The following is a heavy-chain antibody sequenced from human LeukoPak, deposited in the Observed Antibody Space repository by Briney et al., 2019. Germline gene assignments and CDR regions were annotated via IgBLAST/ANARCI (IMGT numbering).Heavy chain of an antibody. CDR1: GYTFTRYA. D-gene: IGHD5-18*01. Sequence: ASVKVSCKASGYTFTRYAMNWLRQAPGQGLEWMGWINPNTGNPTYAQGFTGRFVFSLDTSVSTAYLQISSLKAEDTAVYYCAAEDVDTAMALDYWGQGTLVTVSS. V-gene: IGHV7-4-1*02. CDR3: AAEDVDTAMALDY. J-gene: IGHJ4*02. CDR2: INPNTGNP.